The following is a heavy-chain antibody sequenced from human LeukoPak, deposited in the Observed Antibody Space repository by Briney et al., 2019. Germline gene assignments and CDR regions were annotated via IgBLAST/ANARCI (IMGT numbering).Heavy chain of an antibody. CDR1: GFTFSDYY. J-gene: IGHJ4*02. Sequence: GGSLRLSCAASGFTFSDYYMSWIRQAPGKGLEWVSYISSSSSYTNYADSVKGRFTISRDNAKNSLYLQMNSLRAEDTAVYYCARDAATHYYDSSGYYYDYWGQGTLVTVSS. CDR3: ARDAATHYYDSSGYYYDY. CDR2: ISSSSSYT. V-gene: IGHV3-11*06. D-gene: IGHD3-22*01.